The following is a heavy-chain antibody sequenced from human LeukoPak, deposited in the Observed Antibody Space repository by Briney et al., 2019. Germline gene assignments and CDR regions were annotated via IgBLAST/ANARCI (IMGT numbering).Heavy chain of an antibody. D-gene: IGHD2-8*01. J-gene: IGHJ4*02. Sequence: KSGGSLRLSCAASGFTFSTYSMNWVRQAPGKGLEWVSSISSSGSYIYYADSVKGRFTMSRDNAKNSLYLQMNSLRAEDTAVYYCAKDDNGFDYWGQGTLVTVSS. CDR3: AKDDNGFDY. CDR2: ISSSGSYI. CDR1: GFTFSTYS. V-gene: IGHV3-21*01.